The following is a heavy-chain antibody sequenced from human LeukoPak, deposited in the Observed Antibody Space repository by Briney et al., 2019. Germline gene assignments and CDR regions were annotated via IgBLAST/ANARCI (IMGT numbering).Heavy chain of an antibody. CDR2: ISGSGGST. V-gene: IGHV3-23*01. CDR3: AKDLFRIRGSYDPYSH. J-gene: IGHJ4*02. Sequence: GGSLRLSCAASGFTFSSYAMSWVRQAPGKRLEWVSAISGSGGSTYYADSVKGRFTISRDNSKNTLYLQMNSLRAEDTAVYYCAKDLFRIRGSYDPYSHWGQGTLVTVSS. D-gene: IGHD1-26*01. CDR1: GFTFSSYA.